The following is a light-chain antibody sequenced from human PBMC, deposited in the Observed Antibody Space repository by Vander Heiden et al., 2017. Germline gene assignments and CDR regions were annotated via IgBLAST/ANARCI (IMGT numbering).Light chain of an antibody. CDR1: SSDVGGYNY. V-gene: IGLV2-8*01. CDR2: EVS. J-gene: IGLJ1*01. Sequence: QSALTQPPSASGPPGQSVPISCTGTSSDVGGYNYVSWYQQHPGKAPKLMIYEVSQRPSGVPDRFSGSKSGNTASLTVSGLQAEDEADYYCSSYAGSNNLFVFGTGTKVTVL. CDR3: SSYAGSNNLFV.